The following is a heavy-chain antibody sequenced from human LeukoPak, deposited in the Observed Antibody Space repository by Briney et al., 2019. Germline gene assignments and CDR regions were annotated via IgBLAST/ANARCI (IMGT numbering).Heavy chain of an antibody. D-gene: IGHD2-21*01. CDR2: IWYDGSNK. V-gene: IGHV3-33*01. CDR1: GFTFSSYG. J-gene: IGHJ4*02. CDR3: AREADDCGGSCYFDY. Sequence: GGSLRLSCAASGFTFSSYGMHWVRQAPGKGLEWVAVIWYDGSNKYYADSVKGRFTISRDNSKNTLYLQMNSLRAEDTAVYYCAREADDCGGSCYFDYWGQGTLVTVSS.